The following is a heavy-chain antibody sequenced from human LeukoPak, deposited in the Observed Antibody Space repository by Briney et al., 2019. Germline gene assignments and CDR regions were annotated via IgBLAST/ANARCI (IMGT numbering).Heavy chain of an antibody. Sequence: SETLSLTCTVSGGSISSHYWSWIRQPPGKGLEWIGYIYYSGSTNYNPSLKSRVTISVDTSKNQFSLKLSSVTAADTAVYYCARQTPMIKDPSHYYYYGMDVWGQGTTVTVSS. CDR2: IYYSGST. CDR1: GGSISSHY. CDR3: ARQTPMIKDPSHYYYYGMDV. V-gene: IGHV4-59*08. J-gene: IGHJ6*02. D-gene: IGHD3-22*01.